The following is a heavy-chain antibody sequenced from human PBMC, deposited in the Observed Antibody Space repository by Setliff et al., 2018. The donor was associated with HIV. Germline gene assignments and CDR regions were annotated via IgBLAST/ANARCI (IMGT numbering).Heavy chain of an antibody. V-gene: IGHV4-34*01. D-gene: IGHD3-10*01. CDR2: VNRDGGA. Sequence: PSETLSLTCAVYGGSLTGYFWTWIRQSPGKGLEWVGQVNRDGGAHYNPSLRSRVTISVDTSKNQFSLKLSSVTAADTAVYYCARQALRHYYLDYWGQGTLVTVSS. CDR3: ARQALRHYYLDY. CDR1: GGSLTGYF. J-gene: IGHJ4*02.